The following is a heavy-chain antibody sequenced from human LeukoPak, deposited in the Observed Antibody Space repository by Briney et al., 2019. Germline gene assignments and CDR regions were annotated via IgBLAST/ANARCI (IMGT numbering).Heavy chain of an antibody. CDR1: GYTFTGYY. CDR3: ARLYCTNGVCAEGNWFDP. Sequence: ASVKVSCKASGYTFTGYYMHWVRQAPGQGLEWMGWINPNRGGTNYAQKFQGRVTMTRDTSISTAYMELSRLRSGDTAVYYCARLYCTNGVCAEGNWFDPWGQGTLVTVSS. CDR2: INPNRGGT. D-gene: IGHD2-8*01. J-gene: IGHJ5*02. V-gene: IGHV1-2*02.